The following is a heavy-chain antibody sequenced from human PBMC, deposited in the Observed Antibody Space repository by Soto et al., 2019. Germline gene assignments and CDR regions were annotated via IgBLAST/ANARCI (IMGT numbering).Heavy chain of an antibody. CDR1: GFTFSVSA. CDR3: ARGGGSLNY. Sequence: DVQLVESGGGLVKPGGSLRLSCEASGFTFSVSAMNWVRQAPGKGLEWVSSINGGSTSVHYADSVKGRFTISRDNANNSLSLQLNNLRVEDTAVCYCARGGGSLNYWGQGTLVSVSS. CDR2: INGGSTSV. J-gene: IGHJ4*02. V-gene: IGHV3-21*02. D-gene: IGHD2-15*01.